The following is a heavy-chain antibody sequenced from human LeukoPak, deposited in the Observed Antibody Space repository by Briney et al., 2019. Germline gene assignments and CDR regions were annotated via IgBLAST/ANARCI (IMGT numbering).Heavy chain of an antibody. CDR1: GGTFSSYT. V-gene: IGHV1-69*02. D-gene: IGHD3-22*01. J-gene: IGHJ3*02. CDR3: ASRPAYYYDSSGYYPGAFDI. Sequence: SVKVSCKASGGTFSSYTISWVRQAPGQGLEWMGRIIPILGIANYAQKFRGRVTITADKSTSTAYMELSSLRSEDTAVYYCASRPAYYYDSSGYYPGAFDIWGQGTMVTVSS. CDR2: IIPILGIA.